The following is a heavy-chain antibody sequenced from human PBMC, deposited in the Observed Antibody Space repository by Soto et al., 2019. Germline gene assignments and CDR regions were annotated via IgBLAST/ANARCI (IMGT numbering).Heavy chain of an antibody. Sequence: QVQLAESGGGVVQPGRSLTVSCAASGFTFSNYGMHWVRQPPGKGLEWVAVISYDGNDRHYTDSVKGRFTISRDNSKKSLYMQINSLRAEDTDVYYCAQNVDVSPFDYWGQGTMVTVSS. D-gene: IGHD3-16*02. CDR3: AQNVDVSPFDY. CDR1: GFTFSNYG. J-gene: IGHJ4*02. CDR2: ISYDGNDR. V-gene: IGHV3-30*03.